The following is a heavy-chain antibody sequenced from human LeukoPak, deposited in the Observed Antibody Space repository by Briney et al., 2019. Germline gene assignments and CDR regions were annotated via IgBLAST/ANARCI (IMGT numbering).Heavy chain of an antibody. V-gene: IGHV1-69*01. CDR2: MIPMFGTA. CDR1: RGTFSRYA. J-gene: IGHJ5*02. CDR3: ARVPAPSAAGTPHNWFDP. D-gene: IGHD6-13*01. Sequence: GASVKVSCKASRGTFSRYAISWVRQAPGQGLEWMGGMIPMFGTANYAQKFQGRVTITADESTSTAYMELSSLRSEDTAVYYCARVPAPSAAGTPHNWFDPWGQGTLVTVSS.